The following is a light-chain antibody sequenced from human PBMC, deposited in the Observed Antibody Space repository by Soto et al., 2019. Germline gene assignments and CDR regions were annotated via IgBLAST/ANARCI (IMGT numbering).Light chain of an antibody. J-gene: IGLJ2*01. V-gene: IGLV1-40*01. Sequence: QSVLTQPPSVSGAPGQRVTISCTGSSSNIGAGYDVHWYQQLPGTAPKLLIYGNNNRPSGVPDRFSGSKSGTSASLAITGLQAEDEADYYCQSYDRRPSGVVFGGGTQLTVL. CDR1: SSNIGAGYD. CDR3: QSYDRRPSGVV. CDR2: GNN.